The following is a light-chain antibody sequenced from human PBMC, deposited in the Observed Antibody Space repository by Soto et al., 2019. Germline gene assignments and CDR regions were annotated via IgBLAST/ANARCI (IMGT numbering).Light chain of an antibody. CDR1: SSDIGDSNF. V-gene: IGLV2-14*01. J-gene: IGLJ3*02. CDR3: VSPPTTLGL. CDR2: EVS. Sequence: QSALTQPASVSGSPGQSITISCTGTSSDIGDSNFVSWYQQHPGKAPKLIIFEVSTRPSGVSNRFSGSKSDNTASLTISGLRGGEGANYYCVSPPTTLGLFGGGTTLPV.